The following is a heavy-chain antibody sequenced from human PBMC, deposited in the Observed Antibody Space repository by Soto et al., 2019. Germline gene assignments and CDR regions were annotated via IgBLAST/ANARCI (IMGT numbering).Heavy chain of an antibody. V-gene: IGHV4-61*08. CDR3: ARDYVTGDRFDY. CDR2: IYYSGST. D-gene: IGHD7-27*01. Sequence: SETLSLTCTVSGGSISSGDYYWSWIRQPPGKGLEWIGYIYYSGSTHYNPSLKSRVAISVDTSKNQFSLKLSSVTAADTAVYYCARDYVTGDRFDYWGQGSLVTVSS. CDR1: GGSISSGDYY. J-gene: IGHJ4*02.